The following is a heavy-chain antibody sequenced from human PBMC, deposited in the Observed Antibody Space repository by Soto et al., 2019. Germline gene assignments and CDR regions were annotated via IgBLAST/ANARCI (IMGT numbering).Heavy chain of an antibody. CDR1: GYTFTSYA. CDR3: ARDWGASSGWPPYFDY. CDR2: INAGNGNT. V-gene: IGHV1-3*01. J-gene: IGHJ4*02. D-gene: IGHD6-19*01. Sequence: GASVKVSCKASGYTFTSYAMHWVRQAPGQRLEWMGWINAGNGNTKYSQKFQGRVTITRDTSASTAYMELSSLRSEDTAVYYCARDWGASSGWPPYFDYWGQGTLVTVSS.